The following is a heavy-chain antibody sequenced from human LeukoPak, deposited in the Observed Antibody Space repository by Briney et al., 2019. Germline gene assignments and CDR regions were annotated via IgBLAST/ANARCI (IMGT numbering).Heavy chain of an antibody. D-gene: IGHD1-26*01. CDR2: ISRSGSTI. CDR3: ARGKTPTVGSTNYYYYMDV. J-gene: IGHJ6*03. CDR1: GFTFSTYE. Sequence: GGSLRLSCAASGFTFSTYEMNWVRQVPGKGLESVAYISRSGSTIHYADSVKGRFAITRDNAKNSLYLQTVGLTAEDTAVYYCARGKTPTVGSTNYYYYMDVWGKGTTVIVSS. V-gene: IGHV3-48*03.